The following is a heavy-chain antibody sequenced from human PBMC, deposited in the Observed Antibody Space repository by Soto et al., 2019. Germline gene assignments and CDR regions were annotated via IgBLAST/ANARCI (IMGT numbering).Heavy chain of an antibody. D-gene: IGHD3-10*01. CDR3: EREADMIRGVIFGY. Sequence: LRLSCEASGFTFGSYWMTWVRQAPGKGLEWVANINQDGSETYYVDSVKGRFAISRDNAENSLYLHMNSLRAEDTALYYCEREADMIRGVIFGYWGQGTVVTVSS. CDR1: GFTFGSYW. J-gene: IGHJ4*02. V-gene: IGHV3-7*01. CDR2: INQDGSET.